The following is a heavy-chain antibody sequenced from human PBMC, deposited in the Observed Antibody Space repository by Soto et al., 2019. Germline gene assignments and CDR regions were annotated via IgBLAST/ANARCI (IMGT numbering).Heavy chain of an antibody. J-gene: IGHJ6*02. CDR2: IYHSGGT. CDR1: GGSISSSNW. V-gene: IGHV4-4*02. D-gene: IGHD2-2*01. Sequence: SERMSLTCAVSGGSISSSNWWSWVRQPPGKGLEWIGEIYHSGGTNYNPSLKSGVTVSVDTSQNQSPLKLSSVTAADTDVYYCARDKVVPAVAQKERGGGYYGMDVWGQGTTVT. CDR3: ARDKVVPAVAQKERGGGYYGMDV.